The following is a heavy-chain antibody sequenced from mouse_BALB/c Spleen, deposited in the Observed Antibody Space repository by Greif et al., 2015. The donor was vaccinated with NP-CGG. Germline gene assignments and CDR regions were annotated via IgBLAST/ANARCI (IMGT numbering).Heavy chain of an antibody. Sequence: VQLQQSGAELVKPGASVKLSCKASGYTFTSYWMHWVKQRPGQGLEWIGEIDPSDSYTNYSQKFKGKATLTVDKSFSTAYMQPSSLTSEDSAVYYCARKDNRGYAMDYWGQGSSVTVSS. CDR3: ARKDNRGYAMDY. V-gene: IGHV1-69*02. D-gene: IGHD1-3*01. CDR1: GYTFTSYW. J-gene: IGHJ4*01. CDR2: IDPSDSYT.